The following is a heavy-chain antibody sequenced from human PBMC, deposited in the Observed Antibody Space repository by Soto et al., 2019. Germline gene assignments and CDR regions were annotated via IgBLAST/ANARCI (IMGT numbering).Heavy chain of an antibody. CDR3: TTDLAGLYGMDV. V-gene: IGHV3-73*01. Sequence: LRLSCAASGFTFSGSTIHWVRQASGKGLEWVGRVSTKAHNFPTTYAASVKGRFTISRDDSKNVAYLEMDSLTTEDTAAYYCTTDLAGLYGMDVWGQGTTVTVSS. CDR2: VSTKAHNFPT. J-gene: IGHJ6*02. CDR1: GFTFSGST. D-gene: IGHD3-10*01.